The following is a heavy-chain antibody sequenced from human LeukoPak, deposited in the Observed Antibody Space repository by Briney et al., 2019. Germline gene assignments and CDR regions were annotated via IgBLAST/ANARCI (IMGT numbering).Heavy chain of an antibody. V-gene: IGHV1-69*04. J-gene: IGHJ5*02. Sequence: SVKVSCKASGGTFSSYAISWVRQAPGQGLEWMGRIIPILGIANYAQKFQGRVTITADKSTSTAYMELSSLRSEDTAVSYCARGIVVPAGESGSEFDPWGQGTLVTVSS. CDR3: ARGIVVPAGESGSEFDP. CDR1: GGTFSSYA. CDR2: IIPILGIA. D-gene: IGHD2-2*01.